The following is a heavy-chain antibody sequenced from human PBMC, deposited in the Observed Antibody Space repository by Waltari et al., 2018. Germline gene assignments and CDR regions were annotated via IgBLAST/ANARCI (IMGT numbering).Heavy chain of an antibody. Sequence: QVQLQESGPGLVKPSQTLSLTCTVSGGSISSGSYYWSWIRQPAGKGLEWIGRIYTSGSTNYNPSLKSRVTISVDTSKNQFSLKLSSVTAADTAVYYCARDRPYSSGWFLFDYWGQGTLVTVSS. CDR1: GGSISSGSYY. CDR3: ARDRPYSSGWFLFDY. CDR2: IYTSGST. D-gene: IGHD6-19*01. J-gene: IGHJ4*02. V-gene: IGHV4-61*02.